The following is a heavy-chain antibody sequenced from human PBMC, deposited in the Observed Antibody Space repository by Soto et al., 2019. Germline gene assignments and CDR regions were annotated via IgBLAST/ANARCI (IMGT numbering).Heavy chain of an antibody. J-gene: IGHJ4*02. CDR3: ARSFTMVTDFDY. Sequence: QVQRVESGGTLVKPGGSLRLSCAASGFRFSDYFMNWIRQAPGKRLEWLSYISGSGDTIFYADSVKGRLTISRDNAKNSLYLQMDSLRAYHTAVYNCARSFTMVTDFDYWGQGTLVAVSS. V-gene: IGHV3-11*01. CDR2: ISGSGDTI. CDR1: GFRFSDYF. D-gene: IGHD3-10*01.